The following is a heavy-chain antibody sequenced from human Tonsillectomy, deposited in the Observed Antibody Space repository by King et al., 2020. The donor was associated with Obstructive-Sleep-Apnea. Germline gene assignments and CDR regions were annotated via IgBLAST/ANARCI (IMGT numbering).Heavy chain of an antibody. D-gene: IGHD3-9*01. Sequence: QLVQSGGGLVKPGGSLRLSCAASGFTFSDYYMSWIRQAPGKGLEGVSYISSSSSYTNYADSVKGRFTISRDNAKNSLYLQMNSLRAEDTAVYYCASGDILTGYYYSPFDYWGQGTLVTVSS. J-gene: IGHJ4*02. CDR1: GFTFSDYY. CDR2: ISSSSSYT. V-gene: IGHV3-11*06. CDR3: ASGDILTGYYYSPFDY.